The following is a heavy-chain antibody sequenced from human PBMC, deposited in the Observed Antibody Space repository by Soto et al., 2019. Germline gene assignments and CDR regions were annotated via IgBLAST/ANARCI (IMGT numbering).Heavy chain of an antibody. V-gene: IGHV3-9*01. CDR3: AKDISRGHDYGDYALH. Sequence: GGSLRLSCAASGFTFDDYAMHWVRQAPGKGLEWVSGISWNSGSIGYADSVKGRFTISRDNAKNSLYLQMNSLRAEDTALYYCAKDISRGHDYGDYALHWGQGTLVTVSS. D-gene: IGHD4-17*01. CDR2: ISWNSGSI. CDR1: GFTFDDYA. J-gene: IGHJ4*02.